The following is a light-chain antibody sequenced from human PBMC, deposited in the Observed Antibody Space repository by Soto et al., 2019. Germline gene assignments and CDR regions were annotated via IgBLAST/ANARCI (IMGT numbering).Light chain of an antibody. Sequence: DMYLKQNPSSLSASVGDRVTITCRASQSISSYLNWYQQKPGKAPKLLIYAASSLQSGVPSRFSGSGSGTDFTLTISSLQPEDFATYYFQQSYSTPLTPGLGTK. V-gene: IGKV1-39*01. J-gene: IGKJ4*01. CDR3: QQSYSTPLT. CDR1: QSISSY. CDR2: AAS.